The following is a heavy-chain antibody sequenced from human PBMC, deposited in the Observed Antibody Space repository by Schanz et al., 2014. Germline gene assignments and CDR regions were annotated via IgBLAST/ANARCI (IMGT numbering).Heavy chain of an antibody. CDR2: ISHSGGSK. CDR3: AKGMGYCSGGTCYDYYYYGLDV. Sequence: EVQLLDSGGGLVQPGGSLRLSCAASGFTFSTYAMSWVRQAPGKGLEWVSSISHSGGSKYYADSVKGRFTISRDNSENSLYLQMNSLSADDTAVFYCAKGMGYCSGGTCYDYYYYGLDVWGKGTTVTVSS. J-gene: IGHJ6*04. V-gene: IGHV3-23*01. CDR1: GFTFSTYA. D-gene: IGHD2-15*01.